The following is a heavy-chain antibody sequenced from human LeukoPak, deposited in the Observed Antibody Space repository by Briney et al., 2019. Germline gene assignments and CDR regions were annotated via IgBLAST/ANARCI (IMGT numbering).Heavy chain of an antibody. Sequence: KASETLSLTCTVSGGSISSYYWSWIRQPPGKGLGWIGYLYDSGSTKYNPSLKSRVTISVDTSKNQFSLKMSSVTAADTAVYYCARGGWYLDLWGRGTLVTVSS. V-gene: IGHV4-59*01. CDR2: LYDSGST. CDR1: GGSISSYY. J-gene: IGHJ2*01. CDR3: ARGGWYLDL.